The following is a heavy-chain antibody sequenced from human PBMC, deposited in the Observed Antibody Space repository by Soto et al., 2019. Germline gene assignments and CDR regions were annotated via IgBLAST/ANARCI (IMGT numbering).Heavy chain of an antibody. J-gene: IGHJ6*02. CDR1: VGSISSYY. D-gene: IGHD4-17*01. Sequence: LXLTCTGSVGSISSYYWSWIRQPPGKGLEWIGYIYYSGSTNYNPSLKSRVTISVDTSKNQFSLKLSSVTAADTAVYYCARDGTVAGGGMDVWGQGTSVTVSS. V-gene: IGHV4-59*01. CDR3: ARDGTVAGGGMDV. CDR2: IYYSGST.